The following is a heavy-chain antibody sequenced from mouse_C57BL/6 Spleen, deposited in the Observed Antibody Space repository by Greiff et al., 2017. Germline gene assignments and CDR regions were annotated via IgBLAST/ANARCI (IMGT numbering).Heavy chain of an antibody. J-gene: IGHJ1*03. CDR1: GFTFSDYG. CDR3: ARPYYGNCGSFDV. D-gene: IGHD2-10*01. V-gene: IGHV5-15*01. Sequence: EVKLQESGGGLVQPGGSLKLSCAASGFTFSDYGMAWVRQAPGKGPEWVAFISNLGYSIYYADTVKGRFTISRENAKNTLYLEMSSLRSEDTALYYGARPYYGNCGSFDVWGTGTTVTVSS. CDR2: ISNLGYSI.